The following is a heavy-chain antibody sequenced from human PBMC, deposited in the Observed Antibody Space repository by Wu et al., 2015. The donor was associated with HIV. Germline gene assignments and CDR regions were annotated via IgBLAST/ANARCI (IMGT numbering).Heavy chain of an antibody. CDR3: ARDHFDPRGMDV. D-gene: IGHD3-9*01. J-gene: IGHJ6*02. Sequence: QVQLVQSGAEVKKPGASVKVSCKASGFSFTNKYMHWVRQAPGQGLEWMGGIIPIFGTANYAQKFQGRVTITTDESTSTAYMELSSLRSEDTAVYYCARDHFDPRGMDVWGQGP. V-gene: IGHV1-69*01. CDR2: IIPIFGTA. CDR1: GFSFTNKY.